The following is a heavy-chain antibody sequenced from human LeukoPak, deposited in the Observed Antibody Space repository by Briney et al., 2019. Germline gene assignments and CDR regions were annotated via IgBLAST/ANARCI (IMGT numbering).Heavy chain of an antibody. CDR2: IYPGDSDT. J-gene: IGHJ4*02. V-gene: IGHV5-51*01. CDR1: GYSFPSYW. D-gene: IGHD2-8*01. CDR3: ARHESCSNGVCYQINS. Sequence: GESLKISCKGSGYSFPSYWIGWVRQMPGKGLEWMGIIYPGDSDTRYSPSFQGQVTISADKSISTAYLQWSSLKASDTAMYYCARHESCSNGVCYQINSWGQGTLVTVSS.